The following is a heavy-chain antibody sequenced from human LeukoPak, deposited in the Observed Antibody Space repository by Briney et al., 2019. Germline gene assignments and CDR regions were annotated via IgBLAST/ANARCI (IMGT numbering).Heavy chain of an antibody. V-gene: IGHV3-9*01. CDR1: GFTFDDFA. D-gene: IGHD3-10*01. Sequence: PGGSLRLSCAASGFTFDDFAMHWVRQSPGKGLEWVSGISWNSDTTAYADSVKGRFTISRDNANNSLYLLMNSLRSEDTAFYYCAKAPHYYTSATYWDYFENWGQGSLVTVS. CDR2: ISWNSDTT. J-gene: IGHJ4*02. CDR3: AKAPHYYTSATYWDYFEN.